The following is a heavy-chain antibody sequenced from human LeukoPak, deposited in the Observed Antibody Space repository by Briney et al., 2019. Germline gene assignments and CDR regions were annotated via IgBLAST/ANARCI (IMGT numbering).Heavy chain of an antibody. D-gene: IGHD2-21*01. Sequence: ASVKVSCKASGYTFTSYDINWVRQATGQGLEWMGWMNPNSGNTGYAQKFQGRVTITRNTSISTAYMELSSLRSEDTAVYYCAIWAFAYCGGDCYPFSDHYYYMDVWGKGTTVTVSS. J-gene: IGHJ6*03. V-gene: IGHV1-8*03. CDR1: GYTFTSYD. CDR2: MNPNSGNT. CDR3: AIWAFAYCGGDCYPFSDHYYYMDV.